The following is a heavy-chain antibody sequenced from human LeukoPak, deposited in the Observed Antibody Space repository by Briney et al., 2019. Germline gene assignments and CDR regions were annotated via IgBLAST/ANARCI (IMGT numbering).Heavy chain of an antibody. CDR2: FDPEDGET. Sequence: SVKVSCKVSGYTPTELSMHWVRQAPGKGLEWMGGFDPEDGETIYAQKFQGRVTMTEDTSTDTAYMELSSLRSEDTAVYYCATSLYCGGDCYSSDWFDPWGQGTLVTVSS. CDR1: GYTPTELS. D-gene: IGHD2-21*02. CDR3: ATSLYCGGDCYSSDWFDP. J-gene: IGHJ5*02. V-gene: IGHV1-24*01.